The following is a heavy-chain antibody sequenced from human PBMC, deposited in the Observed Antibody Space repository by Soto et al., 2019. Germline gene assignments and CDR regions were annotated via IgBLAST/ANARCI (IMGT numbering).Heavy chain of an antibody. D-gene: IGHD4-17*01. CDR3: ARDVPTVTTGGPDY. CDR2: ISAYNGNT. V-gene: IGHV1-18*01. CDR1: GYTFTSYG. Sequence: ASVNVSCKASGYTFTSYGVSWVRQAPGQGLEWMGWISAYNGNTNYAQKFQGRVTMTTDTSTSTAYMELRSLRSDDTAVYYCARDVPTVTTGGPDYWGQGTLVTVSS. J-gene: IGHJ4*02.